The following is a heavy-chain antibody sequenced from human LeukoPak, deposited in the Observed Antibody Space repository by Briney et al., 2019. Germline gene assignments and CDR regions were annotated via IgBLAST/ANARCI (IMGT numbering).Heavy chain of an antibody. J-gene: IGHJ4*02. CDR3: ARDRVSWYGGNSCDY. Sequence: PGGSLRLSCAASGFTFSGYSMNWVRQAPGKGLEWVSSISSSSSYIYYADSVKGRFTISRDNAKNSLYLQMNSLRAEDTAVYYCARDRVSWYGGNSCDYWGQGTLVTVSS. D-gene: IGHD4-23*01. CDR1: GFTFSGYS. V-gene: IGHV3-21*01. CDR2: ISSSSSYI.